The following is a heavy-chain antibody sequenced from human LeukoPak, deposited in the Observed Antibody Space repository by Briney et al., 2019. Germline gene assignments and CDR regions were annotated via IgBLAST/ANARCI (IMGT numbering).Heavy chain of an antibody. J-gene: IGHJ6*03. V-gene: IGHV4-34*01. CDR1: GGSFSGHY. CDR2: INHSGST. CDR3: ARIRSGGYMDV. D-gene: IGHD2-15*01. Sequence: SETLSLTCAVYGGSFSGHYWSWIRQPPGKGLEWIGEINHSGSTNYNPSVKSRVTISVDTSKNQFSLKLSSVTAADTAVYYCARIRSGGYMDVWCKGTTVTVSS.